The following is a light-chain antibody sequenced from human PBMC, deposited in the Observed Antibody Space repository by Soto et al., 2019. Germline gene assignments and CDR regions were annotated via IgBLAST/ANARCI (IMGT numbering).Light chain of an antibody. V-gene: IGKV1-39*01. CDR1: QNINTY. CDR2: AAS. J-gene: IGKJ2*01. Sequence: DIQMTQSPSSLSAFVGDKVTITCRASQNINTYLNWYQQKPGRAPKLLIYAASTLQSGVPRRFSGSGSGTDFTLTITSLQPEDFATYYCQQCSTAYTFGQGTKLELK. CDR3: QQCSTAYT.